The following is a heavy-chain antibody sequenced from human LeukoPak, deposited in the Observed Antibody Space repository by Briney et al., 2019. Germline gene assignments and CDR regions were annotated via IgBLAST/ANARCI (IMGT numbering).Heavy chain of an antibody. J-gene: IGHJ4*02. CDR2: IYYTGTT. Sequence: SETLSLTCSVSGGSISSYYWSWIRLPPGKGLEWIGYIYYTGTTNYNPSLKSRVTISVDTSKNQFSLKVSSVTAADTAVYYCAREPTGDRGGFFDFWGQGALVTVSS. V-gene: IGHV4-59*01. CDR3: AREPTGDRGGFFDF. D-gene: IGHD7-27*01. CDR1: GGSISSYY.